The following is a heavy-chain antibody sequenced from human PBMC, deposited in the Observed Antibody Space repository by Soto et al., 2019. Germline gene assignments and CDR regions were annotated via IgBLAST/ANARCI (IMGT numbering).Heavy chain of an antibody. V-gene: IGHV3-30*18. CDR2: ILYDGSEN. CDR3: AKDPRRITVLGVDVLGDYYFLY. D-gene: IGHD3-3*01. Sequence: GGSLRLSCAASGFSFNSYAMHWVRQAPGKGLEWVALILYDGSENYYADSVKGRFTISRDNSKNTLYLQMDSLRAEDTAVYYCAKDPRRITVLGVDVLGDYYFLYWGPGTLVTVSS. J-gene: IGHJ4*02. CDR1: GFSFNSYA.